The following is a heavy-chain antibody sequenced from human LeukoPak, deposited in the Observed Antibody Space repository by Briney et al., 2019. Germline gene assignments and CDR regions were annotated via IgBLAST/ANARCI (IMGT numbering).Heavy chain of an antibody. Sequence: SETLSPTCTVSGGSISSYYWSWIRQPPGKGLEWIGYIYYSGSTNYNPSLKSRVTISVDTSKNQFSLKLSSVTAADTAVYYCARHERDCSSTSCYIGGLGWYLDLWGRGTLVTVSS. CDR3: ARHERDCSSTSCYIGGLGWYLDL. CDR1: GGSISSYY. D-gene: IGHD2-2*02. J-gene: IGHJ2*01. V-gene: IGHV4-59*08. CDR2: IYYSGST.